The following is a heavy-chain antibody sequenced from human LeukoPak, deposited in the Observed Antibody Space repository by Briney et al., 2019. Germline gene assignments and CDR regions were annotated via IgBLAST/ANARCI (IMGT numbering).Heavy chain of an antibody. V-gene: IGHV3-7*03. CDR1: GFTFSIHW. CDR3: ARDQYDTWSRRGNFDS. D-gene: IGHD3-3*01. J-gene: IGHJ4*02. Sequence: GGSLRLSCVASGFTFSIHWMTWVRQAPGKGLEWVATIKPDGNDKFFVDSVKGRFTISRDNTKNSLYLQMNSLRAEDTAVFYCARDQYDTWSRRGNFDSWGQGTLVIVSS. CDR2: IKPDGNDK.